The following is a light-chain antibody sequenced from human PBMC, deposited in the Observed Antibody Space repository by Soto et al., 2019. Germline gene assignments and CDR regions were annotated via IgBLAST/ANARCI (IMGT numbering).Light chain of an antibody. V-gene: IGLV2-14*01. CDR1: SSDVGGYNY. CDR3: MSYDGSRTTFV. Sequence: QSALTQPASVSGSPGQSITISCTGTSSDVGGYNYVSWYQQHPGKAPKLMIYDISNRPSGVSNRFSCSKSGNTASLTISGLPDEDEANYYCMSYDGSRTTFVFGTGTKVTVL. J-gene: IGLJ1*01. CDR2: DIS.